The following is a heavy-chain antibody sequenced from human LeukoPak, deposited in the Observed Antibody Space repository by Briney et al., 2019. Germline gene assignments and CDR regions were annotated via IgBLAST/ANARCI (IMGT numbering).Heavy chain of an antibody. Sequence: GGPLRLSCAASGFPFSSYSMNCVREPPGKGLEWVSSISSSSSYIYYADSVKGRFTISRDNAKNSLYLQRNSLRAEDTAVYYCAIPGYDILTGYYTPDYWGQGTLVTVSS. CDR2: ISSSSSYI. D-gene: IGHD3-9*01. J-gene: IGHJ4*02. CDR3: AIPGYDILTGYYTPDY. V-gene: IGHV3-21*01. CDR1: GFPFSSYS.